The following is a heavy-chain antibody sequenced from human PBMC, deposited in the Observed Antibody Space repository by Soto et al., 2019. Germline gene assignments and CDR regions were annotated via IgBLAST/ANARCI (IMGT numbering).Heavy chain of an antibody. D-gene: IGHD1-1*01. Sequence: SETLSLTCTVSGGSISSGGYYWSWIRQHPGKGLEWIGYIYYSGSTYYNPSLKSRVTISVDTSKNQFSLKLSSVTAADTAVYYCARRGFLGLQYKNYYYYMDVWGKGTTVTVSS. CDR2: IYYSGST. V-gene: IGHV4-31*03. J-gene: IGHJ6*03. CDR3: ARRGFLGLQYKNYYYYMDV. CDR1: GGSISSGGYY.